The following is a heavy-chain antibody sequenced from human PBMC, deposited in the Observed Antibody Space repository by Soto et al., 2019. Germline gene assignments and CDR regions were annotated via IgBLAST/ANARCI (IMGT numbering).Heavy chain of an antibody. CDR1: GYSFTSYW. D-gene: IGHD6-19*01. CDR2: IDPSDSYT. CDR3: ARRGSSGRYTYNWFDP. V-gene: IGHV5-10-1*01. J-gene: IGHJ5*02. Sequence: PGESLKISCKGSGYSFTSYWISWVRQMPGKGLEWMGRIDPSDSYTNYSPSFQGHVTISADKSISTAYLQWSSLKASDTAMYYCARRGSSGRYTYNWFDPWGQGTLVTVSS.